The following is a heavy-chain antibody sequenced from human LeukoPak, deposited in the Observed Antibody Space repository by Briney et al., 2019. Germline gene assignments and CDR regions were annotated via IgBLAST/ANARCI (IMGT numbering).Heavy chain of an antibody. CDR3: ARGHSSSWYRAPNWFDP. Sequence: SETLSLTCAVYGGSFSGYYWSWIRQPPGKGLEWIGYIYYSGSTYYNPSLKSRVTISVDTSKNQFSLKLSSVTAADTAVYYCARGHSSSWYRAPNWFDPWGQGTLVTVSS. D-gene: IGHD6-13*01. CDR2: IYYSGST. CDR1: GGSFSGYY. J-gene: IGHJ5*02. V-gene: IGHV4-34*01.